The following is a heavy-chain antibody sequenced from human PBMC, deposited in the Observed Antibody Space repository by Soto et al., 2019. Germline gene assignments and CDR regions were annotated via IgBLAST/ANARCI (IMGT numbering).Heavy chain of an antibody. V-gene: IGHV3-11*06. J-gene: IGHJ4*02. CDR3: ARESSGSGSYYN. CDR2: ISSSSSYT. D-gene: IGHD3-10*01. Sequence: GGSLRLSCAASGFTFSDYYMSWIRQAPGKGLEWVSYISSSSSYTNYADSVKGRFTISRDNAKNSLYLQMKSLRAEDTAVYYCARESSGSGSYYNWGQGTMVTVS. CDR1: GFTFSDYY.